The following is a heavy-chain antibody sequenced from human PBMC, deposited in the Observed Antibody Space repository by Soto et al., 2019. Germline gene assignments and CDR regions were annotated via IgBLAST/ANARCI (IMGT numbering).Heavy chain of an antibody. J-gene: IGHJ5*02. Sequence: SETLSLTCTVSGGSISSYYWSWIRQPPGKGLEWIGYIYYSGSTNYNPSLKSRVTISVDTSKNQFSLKLSSVTAADTAVYYCARADYEGHTHWFDPWGQGTLVTVPQ. CDR2: IYYSGST. D-gene: IGHD4-17*01. CDR3: ARADYEGHTHWFDP. V-gene: IGHV4-59*01. CDR1: GGSISSYY.